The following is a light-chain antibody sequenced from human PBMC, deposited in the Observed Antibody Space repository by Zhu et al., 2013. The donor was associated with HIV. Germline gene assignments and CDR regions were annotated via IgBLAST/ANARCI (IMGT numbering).Light chain of an antibody. J-gene: IGLJ3*02. V-gene: IGLV2-14*01. CDR3: SSYTSSSALDWV. CDR2: EVS. Sequence: QSALTQPASVSGSPGQSITISCTGTSSDVGGYNYVSWYQQHPGKAPKLMIYEVSNRPSGVSIRFSGSKSGNTAFLTISGLQAEDEADYYCSSYTSSSALDWVFGGGTKLTVL. CDR1: SSDVGGYNY.